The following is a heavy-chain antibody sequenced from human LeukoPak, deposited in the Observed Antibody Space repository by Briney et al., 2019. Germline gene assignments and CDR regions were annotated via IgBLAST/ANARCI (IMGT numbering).Heavy chain of an antibody. V-gene: IGHV4-39*01. CDR3: ARHMSVSYDAFDL. D-gene: IGHD3-10*01. CDR1: GDSISSSSSY. J-gene: IGHJ3*01. Sequence: SETLSLTCIVSGDSISSSSSYWGWIRQPPGKGLEWIGSRYYRGSTYYNPSLKSRVTISEDTSKTQFSLTVTSVTAADTAVYYCARHMSVSYDAFDLWGRGTTVTVSS. CDR2: RYYRGST.